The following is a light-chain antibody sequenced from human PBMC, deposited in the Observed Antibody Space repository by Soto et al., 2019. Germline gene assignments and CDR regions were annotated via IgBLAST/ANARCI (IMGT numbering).Light chain of an antibody. J-gene: IGKJ2*01. Sequence: VVLTQSPGTLSLSPGESATLSCRASETISSNNLGWYQQKPGQAPRLLMYGASSRAPGIPDRFSGGGSGTHFTVTISGLAPEDFAVYYCQYAASPPEYTFGQGTKLEIK. V-gene: IGKV3-20*01. CDR1: ETISSNN. CDR2: GAS. CDR3: QYAASPPEYT.